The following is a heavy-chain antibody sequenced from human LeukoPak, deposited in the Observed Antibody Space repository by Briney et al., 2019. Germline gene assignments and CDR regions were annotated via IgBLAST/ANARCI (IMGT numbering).Heavy chain of an antibody. V-gene: IGHV3-7*01. CDR3: ASSRYPDSLDI. D-gene: IGHD3-9*01. CDR1: GFTFPRFW. J-gene: IGHJ3*02. Sequence: PGGSLRLSCAASGFTFPRFWMNWVRQAPGKGLEWVANIKQDGSEKYCADSVKGRFTISRDNAKNSLYLQMSQLIDENTAMYYRASSRYPDSLDIWGRGTMVTVSS. CDR2: IKQDGSEK.